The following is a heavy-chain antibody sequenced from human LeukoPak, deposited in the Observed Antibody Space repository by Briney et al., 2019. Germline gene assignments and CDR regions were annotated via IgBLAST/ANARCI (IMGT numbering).Heavy chain of an antibody. CDR3: ARDEAGNIDP. J-gene: IGHJ5*02. D-gene: IGHD6-19*01. Sequence: PSETLSLTCTVSGGSISSYYWSWIRQPPGKGLEWIGYIYYSGSTNYNPSLKSRVTISVDTSKNQFSLKLSSVTAADTAVYHCARDEAGNIDPWGQGTLVTVSS. CDR1: GGSISSYY. CDR2: IYYSGST. V-gene: IGHV4-59*01.